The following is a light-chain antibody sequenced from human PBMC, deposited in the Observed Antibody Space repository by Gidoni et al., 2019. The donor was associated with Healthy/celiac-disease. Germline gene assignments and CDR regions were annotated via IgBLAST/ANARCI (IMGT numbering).Light chain of an antibody. J-gene: IGKJ2*01. Sequence: IVITQSPDSLAVSLGERATINCKSSQSVLYSSNNKNYLAWYQQKPGQPPKLLIYWASTRESGVPDRFSGRGSGTDFTLTISSLQAEDVAVYYCQQYYSTLYTFGQGTKLEIK. CDR2: WAS. V-gene: IGKV4-1*01. CDR3: QQYYSTLYT. CDR1: QSVLYSSNNKNY.